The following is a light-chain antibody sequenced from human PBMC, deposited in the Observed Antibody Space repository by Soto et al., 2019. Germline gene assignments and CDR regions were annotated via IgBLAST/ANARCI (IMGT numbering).Light chain of an antibody. CDR2: GAS. Sequence: ESVLPQSTGTLSLSPGERATLSCRASQSVSSSYLAWYQQKPGQAPRLLIYGASSRATGIPDRFSGSGCGTDFPLTISRLEPEDFGVYYCQQYGSSLTWTFGQGTKVEIK. J-gene: IGKJ1*01. CDR1: QSVSSSY. CDR3: QQYGSSLTWT. V-gene: IGKV3-20*01.